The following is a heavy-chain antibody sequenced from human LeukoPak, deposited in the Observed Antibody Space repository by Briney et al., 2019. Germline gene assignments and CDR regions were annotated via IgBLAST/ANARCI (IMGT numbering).Heavy chain of an antibody. V-gene: IGHV1-2*02. D-gene: IGHD2-2*01. J-gene: IGHJ5*02. CDR1: GYTFTGYY. CDR2: INPNSGGT. Sequence: GASVKVSCKASGYTFTGYYMHWVRQAPGQGLEWMGWINPNSGGTNYAQKFQGRVTMTRDTSISTAYMELSRLRSGDTAVYYCAREGYCSSTSCYGWFDPWGQGTLVTVSS. CDR3: AREGYCSSTSCYGWFDP.